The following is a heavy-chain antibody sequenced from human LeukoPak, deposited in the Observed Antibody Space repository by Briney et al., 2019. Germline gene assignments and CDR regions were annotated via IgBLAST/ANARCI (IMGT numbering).Heavy chain of an antibody. V-gene: IGHV3-7*01. Sequence: PGGSLRLSCAASGFIFRTYWMTWVRQAPGKGLEWVADIKQDGSEKYYLDSVKGRFTISTDNAKNLLSLEMNSLRVEDTAVYYCSWSGEADWGQGTLVTVSS. J-gene: IGHJ4*02. CDR1: GFIFRTYW. CDR3: SWSGEAD. CDR2: IKQDGSEK. D-gene: IGHD3-3*01.